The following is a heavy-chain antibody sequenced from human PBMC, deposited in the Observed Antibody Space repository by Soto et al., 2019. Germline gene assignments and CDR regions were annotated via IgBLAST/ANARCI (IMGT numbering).Heavy chain of an antibody. J-gene: IGHJ6*03. CDR2: ISSNGVGT. V-gene: IGHV3-64*01. D-gene: IGHD6-6*01. Sequence: EVQLAESGGGLAQPGGSLRLSCAASGFTLSGYVMDWVRQAPGKGLEYVSGISSNGVGTYYAKSVQGRFTISRDNSKNTVYLQMGSLRPEDMAVYYCARRARPDFYYMDVWGKGTTVTVSS. CDR1: GFTLSGYV. CDR3: ARRARPDFYYMDV.